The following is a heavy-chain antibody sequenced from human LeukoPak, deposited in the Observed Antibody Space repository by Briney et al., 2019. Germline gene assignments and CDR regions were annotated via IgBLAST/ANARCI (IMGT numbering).Heavy chain of an antibody. CDR2: LSGSGAGT. D-gene: IGHD3-3*01. J-gene: IGHJ4*02. CDR1: GFTFSNYY. V-gene: IGHV3-23*01. CDR3: AKAELGVDTFFDY. Sequence: GGSLRLSCVASGFTFSNYYMSWVRQAPGRGLEWFATLSGSGAGTYYSDSVQGRFTISRDNSKRTLFLQMNSLRAEDTAFYYCAKAELGVDTFFDYWGQGTLVTVSS.